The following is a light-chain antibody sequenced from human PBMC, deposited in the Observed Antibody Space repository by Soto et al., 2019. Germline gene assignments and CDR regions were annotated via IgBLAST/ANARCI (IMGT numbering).Light chain of an antibody. J-gene: IGKJ4*01. CDR2: GAS. CDR1: QSVRTY. CDR3: QQYGGSPLT. Sequence: IVLTQSPATLSLSPGERATLSCRASQSVRTYLAWYQQKPGQAPRLLIYGASSRATGIPDRFSGSGSGTDFTLTISRLEPEDFAVYYCQQYGGSPLTFGGGTKVDI. V-gene: IGKV3-20*01.